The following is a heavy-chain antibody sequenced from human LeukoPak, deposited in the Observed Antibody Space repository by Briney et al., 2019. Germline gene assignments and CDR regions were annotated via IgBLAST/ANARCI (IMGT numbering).Heavy chain of an antibody. CDR1: GGSISSYY. CDR2: IYYSGST. J-gene: IGHJ2*01. V-gene: IGHV4-59*01. Sequence: SETLSLTCTVSGGSISSYYWSWIRQPPGKGLEWIGYIYYSGSTNYNPSLKSRVTISVDTSKNQFSLKLSSVTAADTAVYYCARECSSGYPQSDFDLWGRGTLVTVSS. D-gene: IGHD3-22*01. CDR3: ARECSSGYPQSDFDL.